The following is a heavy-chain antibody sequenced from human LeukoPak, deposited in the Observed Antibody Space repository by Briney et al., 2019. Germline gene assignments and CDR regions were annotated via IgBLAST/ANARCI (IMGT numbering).Heavy chain of an antibody. Sequence: ASVKVSCKASGYTFTGYYIHWVRQAPGQGLEWMGWINPNSGGTNYAQKFQGRVTMTRDTSISTAYMELSRLRSDDTAVYYCARGENFYDSSAYYQGDACDIWGQGTMVTVSS. CDR3: ARGENFYDSSAYYQGDACDI. J-gene: IGHJ3*02. V-gene: IGHV1-2*02. D-gene: IGHD3-22*01. CDR1: GYTFTGYY. CDR2: INPNSGGT.